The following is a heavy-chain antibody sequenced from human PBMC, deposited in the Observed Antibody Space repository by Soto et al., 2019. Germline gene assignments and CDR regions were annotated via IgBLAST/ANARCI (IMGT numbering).Heavy chain of an antibody. D-gene: IGHD3-10*01. Sequence: ASVKVSCKASGYTFTSYGISWVRQAPGQGLEWMGWISAYNGNTNYAQKLQGRVTMTTDTSTSTAYMELRSLRSDDTAVYYCARGRRLRYYGSGSDYYGMDVWGQGTTVTVSS. J-gene: IGHJ6*02. CDR2: ISAYNGNT. CDR3: ARGRRLRYYGSGSDYYGMDV. V-gene: IGHV1-18*01. CDR1: GYTFTSYG.